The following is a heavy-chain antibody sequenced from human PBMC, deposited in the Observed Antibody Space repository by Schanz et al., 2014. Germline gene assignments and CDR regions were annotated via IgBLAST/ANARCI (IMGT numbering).Heavy chain of an antibody. V-gene: IGHV4-34*12. D-gene: IGHD3-3*01. Sequence: QVQLQQWGAGLLKPSETLSLTCAVYGGSFSNYYWSWIRQSPGKGLDWIGEIFHTGSTKYNPSLKIRVTVSVDKPKTQFSLKLNSVTAADTAVYYCATVSYDFWSGKDYYSFHMDVWGKGTTVTVSS. CDR3: ATVSYDFWSGKDYYSFHMDV. CDR2: IFHTGST. CDR1: GGSFSNYY. J-gene: IGHJ6*03.